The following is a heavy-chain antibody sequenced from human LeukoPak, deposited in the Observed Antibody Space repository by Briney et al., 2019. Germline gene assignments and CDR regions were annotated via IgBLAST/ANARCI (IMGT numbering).Heavy chain of an antibody. D-gene: IGHD5-18*01. CDR3: AKVATGMAENI. Sequence: PGGTLRLSCAASGFTFSTYGMNWVRQAPGKGLEWVSYISSSSSTIYYADSVKGRFTISRDNSKNTLYLQMNSLRAEDTAVYYCAKVATGMAENIWGQGTMVTVSS. V-gene: IGHV3-48*01. J-gene: IGHJ3*02. CDR2: ISSSSSTI. CDR1: GFTFSTYG.